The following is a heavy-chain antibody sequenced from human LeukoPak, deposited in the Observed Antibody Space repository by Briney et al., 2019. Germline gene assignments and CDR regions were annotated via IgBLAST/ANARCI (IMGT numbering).Heavy chain of an antibody. CDR2: IRYDGSNK. Sequence: GGSLRLSCAASGFTFSGYGMHWVRQAPGKGLEWVAFIRYDGSNKYYADSVKGRFTISRDNSKNTLYLQMNSLRAEDTAVYYCAPHPREYQLLPTFDPWGQGTLVTVSS. V-gene: IGHV3-30*02. D-gene: IGHD2-2*01. CDR3: APHPREYQLLPTFDP. CDR1: GFTFSGYG. J-gene: IGHJ5*02.